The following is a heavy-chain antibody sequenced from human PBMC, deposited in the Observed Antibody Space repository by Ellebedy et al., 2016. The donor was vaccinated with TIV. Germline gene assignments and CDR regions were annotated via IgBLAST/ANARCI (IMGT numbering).Heavy chain of an antibody. D-gene: IGHD2-2*01. CDR3: ARDPCSSTSCNTEGPFDY. V-gene: IGHV1-18*01. Sequence: ASVKVSCKASGGTFSSYAISWVRQAPGQGLEWMGWISAYNGNTNYAQKLQGRVTMTTDTSTSTAYMELRSLRSDDTAVYYCARDPCSSTSCNTEGPFDYWGQGTLVTVSS. J-gene: IGHJ4*02. CDR2: ISAYNGNT. CDR1: GGTFSSYA.